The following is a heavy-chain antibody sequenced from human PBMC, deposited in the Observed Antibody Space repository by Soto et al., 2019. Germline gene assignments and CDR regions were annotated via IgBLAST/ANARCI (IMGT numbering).Heavy chain of an antibody. V-gene: IGHV3-30*18. CDR2: ISYDGSNK. D-gene: IGHD1-26*01. CDR3: AKNQGVELVPLATVDWFDP. Sequence: GGSLRLSCAASGFTFSSYGMHWVRQAPGKGLEWVAVISYDGSNKYSADSVKGRFTISRDNSKSTVYLELNNLSAEDTAVYHCAKNQGVELVPLATVDWFDPWGQGSVVTVSS. CDR1: GFTFSSYG. J-gene: IGHJ5*02.